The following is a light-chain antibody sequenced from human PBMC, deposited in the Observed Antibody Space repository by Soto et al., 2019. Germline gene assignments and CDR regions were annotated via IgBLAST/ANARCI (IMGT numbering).Light chain of an antibody. J-gene: IGKJ4*01. CDR1: QSVSSSY. Sequence: EIVLTQSPGTLSLSPGEGATLSCRASQSVSSSYLAWYQQKPGLAPRLLIFDASNRATGTPDRFSGSGSGTDFTLTISRLEPEDFAVYYCQQYGSSPPLTFGGGTKVEIK. CDR2: DAS. V-gene: IGKV3-20*01. CDR3: QQYGSSPPLT.